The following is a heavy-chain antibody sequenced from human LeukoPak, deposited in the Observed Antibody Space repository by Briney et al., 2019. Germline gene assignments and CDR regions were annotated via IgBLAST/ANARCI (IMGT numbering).Heavy chain of an antibody. J-gene: IGHJ5*02. D-gene: IGHD2-15*01. CDR2: IYYSGST. V-gene: IGHV4-59*01. Sequence: SETLSLTCTVSGGSISSYYWSWIRQPPGKGLEWIGYIYYSGSTNYNPSLKSRVTISVDTSKNQFSLKLSSVTAADTAVYYCARELEDGYNWFDPWGQGTLVTVSS. CDR1: GGSISSYY. CDR3: ARELEDGYNWFDP.